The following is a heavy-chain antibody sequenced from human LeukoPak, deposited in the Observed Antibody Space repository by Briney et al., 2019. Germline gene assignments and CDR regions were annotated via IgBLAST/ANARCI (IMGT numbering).Heavy chain of an antibody. V-gene: IGHV3-30*02. D-gene: IGHD2-2*01. CDR3: AKDNPIEKVPGLGPGS. J-gene: IGHJ5*02. Sequence: GGSLRLSCAASGFTFTNSGMHWGRQAPGKGLEWVAFIQYDGSTLFYADSVEGRFTISRDNSKNTLYLQMNSLRPEDTAVYYCAKDNPIEKVPGLGPGSWGQGTLVTVSS. CDR2: IQYDGSTL. CDR1: GFTFTNSG.